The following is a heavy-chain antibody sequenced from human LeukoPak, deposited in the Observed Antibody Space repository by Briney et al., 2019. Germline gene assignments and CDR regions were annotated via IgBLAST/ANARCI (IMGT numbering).Heavy chain of an antibody. D-gene: IGHD4-11*01. CDR3: ARDRNYFDP. J-gene: IGHJ5*02. Sequence: KPSETLSLTCSVSGGSIRNHFWSWIRLPPGKGLEWIGNIYYTTNPNYNPSLARRVTISVDTSKNQLSLKLNSVTAADTAVYYCARDRNYFDPWGQGTRVTVSS. V-gene: IGHV4-59*11. CDR1: GGSIRNHF. CDR2: IYYTTNP.